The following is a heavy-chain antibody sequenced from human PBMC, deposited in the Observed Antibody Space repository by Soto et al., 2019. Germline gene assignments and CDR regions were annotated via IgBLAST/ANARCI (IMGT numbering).Heavy chain of an antibody. CDR1: GFTFSSYW. D-gene: IGHD6-6*01. Sequence: PGGSLRLSCAASGFTFSSYWMSWVRQAPGKGLEWVANIKQDGSEKYYVDSVKGRFTISRDNAKNSLYLQMNSLRAEDTAVYYCARQVAARNYYYYGMDVWGQGTTVTVSS. CDR2: IKQDGSEK. CDR3: ARQVAARNYYYYGMDV. J-gene: IGHJ6*02. V-gene: IGHV3-7*05.